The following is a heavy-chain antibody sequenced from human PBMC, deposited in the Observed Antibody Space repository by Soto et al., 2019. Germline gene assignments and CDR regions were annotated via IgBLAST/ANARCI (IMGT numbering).Heavy chain of an antibody. CDR3: ASTRLRSIAARPYCWFDP. Sequence: QLQLQESGPGLVKPSETLSLTCTVSGGSISSSSYYWGWIRQPPGKGLEWIGSIYYSGSTYYNPSLKSRVTISVDTSKNQFSLKLSSVTAADTAVYYCASTRLRSIAARPYCWFDPWGQGTLVTVSS. J-gene: IGHJ5*02. CDR2: IYYSGST. CDR1: GGSISSSSYY. D-gene: IGHD6-6*01. V-gene: IGHV4-39*01.